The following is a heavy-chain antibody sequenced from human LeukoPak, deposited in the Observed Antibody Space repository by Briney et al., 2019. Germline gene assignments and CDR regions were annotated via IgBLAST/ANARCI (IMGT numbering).Heavy chain of an antibody. CDR3: ARAAFTFDY. CDR1: GGSISSSAYY. J-gene: IGHJ4*02. CDR2: IYHSGST. Sequence: KASETLSLTCSVSGGSISSSAYYWGWIRQPPGQGLEWIGSIYHSGSTYYNPSLKSRVTISVDTSKNQFSLKLSSVTAADTAVYYCARAAFTFDYWGQGTLVTVSS. V-gene: IGHV4-39*07.